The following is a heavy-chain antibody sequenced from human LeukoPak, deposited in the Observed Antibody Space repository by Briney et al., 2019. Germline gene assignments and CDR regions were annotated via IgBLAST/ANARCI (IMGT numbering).Heavy chain of an antibody. J-gene: IGHJ6*03. CDR3: ARLRGYSGYDYEYYYYYYMDV. Sequence: GASVKVSCKASGYTFTSYAMHWVRQAPGQRLEWMGWINAGNGNTKYSQEFQGRVTITRDTSVSTAYMELSSVTAADTAVYYCARLRGYSGYDYEYYYYYYMDVWGKGTTVTISS. CDR1: GYTFTSYA. V-gene: IGHV1-3*03. CDR2: INAGNGNT. D-gene: IGHD5-12*01.